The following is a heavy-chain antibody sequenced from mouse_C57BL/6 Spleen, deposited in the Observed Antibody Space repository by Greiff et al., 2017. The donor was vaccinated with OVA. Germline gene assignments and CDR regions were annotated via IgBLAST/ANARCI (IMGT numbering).Heavy chain of an antibody. CDR1: GYSITSGYD. D-gene: IGHD2-5*01. CDR2: ISYSGST. J-gene: IGHJ1*03. Sequence: EVQGVESGPGMVKPSQSLSLTCTVTGYSITSGYDWHWIRHFPGNKLECMGYISYSGSTNYNPSLKSRISITHDTSKNHFFLKLNSVTTEDTATYYCARGYSNYEDWYFDVWGTGTTVTVSS. CDR3: ARGYSNYEDWYFDV. V-gene: IGHV3-1*01.